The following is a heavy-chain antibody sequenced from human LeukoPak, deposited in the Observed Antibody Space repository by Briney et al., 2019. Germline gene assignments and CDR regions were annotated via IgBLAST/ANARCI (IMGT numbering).Heavy chain of an antibody. V-gene: IGHV3-48*04. J-gene: IGHJ6*03. CDR2: ISDRSSTI. D-gene: IGHD3-10*01. Sequence: HPGGSLRLSCAASGFTFTEYSIIWVRQAPGKGLEWVSFISDISDRSSTIHYADSVKGRFTISRDNAERSVYLQMNSLRADDTAVSYCARVRGPTLKTCYMDVWGTGTTVTVSS. CDR1: GFTFTEYS. CDR3: ARVRGPTLKTCYMDV.